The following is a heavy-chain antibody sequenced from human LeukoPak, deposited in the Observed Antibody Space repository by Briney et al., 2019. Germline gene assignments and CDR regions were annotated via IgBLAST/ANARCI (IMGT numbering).Heavy chain of an antibody. Sequence: AGGSLRLSCAASGFIFSNHAMSWVRQAPGKGLEWVSSISYSGGSTYYADSVKGRFTISRDNSKNTLYLQMNSLRAEDTAVYYCAKGIGSSSWYGYFQHWGQGTLVTVSS. CDR1: GFIFSNHA. J-gene: IGHJ1*01. CDR2: ISYSGGST. D-gene: IGHD6-13*01. V-gene: IGHV3-23*01. CDR3: AKGIGSSSWYGYFQH.